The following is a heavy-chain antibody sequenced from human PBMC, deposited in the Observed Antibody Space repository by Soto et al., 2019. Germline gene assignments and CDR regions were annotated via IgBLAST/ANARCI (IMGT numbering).Heavy chain of an antibody. CDR1: GFTFSSNW. V-gene: IGHV3-7*01. D-gene: IGHD6-19*01. J-gene: IGHJ4*02. CDR2: IKQDGSEK. Sequence: GGSLRLSCGASGFTFSSNWMSWVRQAPGKGLEWVANIKQDGSEKSYLDSVEGRFTISRDNARNSLYLQMSSLRAEDTAVYYCARGRQWVAPYYFDLWGQGTLVTVSS. CDR3: ARGRQWVAPYYFDL.